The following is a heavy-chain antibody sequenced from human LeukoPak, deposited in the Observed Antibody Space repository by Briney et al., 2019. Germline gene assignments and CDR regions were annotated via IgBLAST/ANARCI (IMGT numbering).Heavy chain of an antibody. J-gene: IGHJ3*02. Sequence: PSETLSLTCSVSGGSISSYCWSWIRQPPGKGLEWIGYLYYSGSTNSNPSLKSRVTMSVDTPKNQFSLKLRSVTAADTAVYYCARGGSGISDAFDIWDQGTMVTVSS. CDR2: LYYSGST. V-gene: IGHV4-59*01. CDR3: ARGGSGISDAFDI. D-gene: IGHD3-10*01. CDR1: GGSISSYC.